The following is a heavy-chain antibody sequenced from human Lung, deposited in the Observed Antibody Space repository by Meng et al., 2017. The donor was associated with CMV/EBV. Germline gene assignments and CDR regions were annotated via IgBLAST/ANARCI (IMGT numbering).Heavy chain of an antibody. CDR1: GINSNTYW. Sequence: ESXKISCAVSGINSNTYWMHWVRQVPGKGLVWLSRIYSDGISTRYADSVKGRFTISRDNTKSTLYLQMNGLRAEDTAVYYCAREPGRGAFDIWGQGTMVTVSS. V-gene: IGHV3-74*01. J-gene: IGHJ3*02. CDR3: AREPGRGAFDI. D-gene: IGHD3-10*01. CDR2: IYSDGIST.